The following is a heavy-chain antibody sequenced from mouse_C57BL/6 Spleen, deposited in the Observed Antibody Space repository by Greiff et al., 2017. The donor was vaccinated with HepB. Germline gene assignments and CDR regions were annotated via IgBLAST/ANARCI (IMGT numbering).Heavy chain of an antibody. V-gene: IGHV1-52*01. D-gene: IGHD2-5*01. CDR2: IDPSDSET. CDR3: ARASEGYYSNRWYFDV. J-gene: IGHJ1*03. Sequence: VKLQQPGAELVRPGSSVKLSCKASGYTFTSYWMHWVKQRPIQGLEWIGNIDPSDSETHYNQKFKDKATLTVDKSSSTAYMQLSSLTSEDAAVYYCARASEGYYSNRWYFDVWGTGTTVTVSS. CDR1: GYTFTSYW.